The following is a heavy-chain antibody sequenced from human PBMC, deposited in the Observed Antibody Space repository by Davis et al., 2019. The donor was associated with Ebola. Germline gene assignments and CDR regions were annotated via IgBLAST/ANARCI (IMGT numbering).Heavy chain of an antibody. V-gene: IGHV1-18*04. Sequence: AASVQVSCKTSGYRLDTYGISWVRQAPGQGLEWMGWISTHNGDTNYAQKVQGRVTMTTDTSTRTAYMELRSLRSDDTAVYYCARDECSSTSCYAAYPFDLWAQGIMVTVSS. CDR3: ARDECSSTSCYAAYPFDL. CDR1: GYRLDTYG. CDR2: ISTHNGDT. J-gene: IGHJ3*01. D-gene: IGHD2-2*01.